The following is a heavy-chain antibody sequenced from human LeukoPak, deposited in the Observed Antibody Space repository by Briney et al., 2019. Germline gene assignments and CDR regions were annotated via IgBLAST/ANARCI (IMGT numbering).Heavy chain of an antibody. V-gene: IGHV1-46*01. CDR2: INPSGGST. CDR1: GYTFTSYY. D-gene: IGHD3-3*01. CDR3: ARPQGSITIFGVASHFDY. Sequence: ASVKVSCKASGYTFTSYYMRWVRQAPGQGLEWMGIINPSGGSTSYAQKFQGRVTMTRDMSTSTVYMELSSLRSEDTAVYYCARPQGSITIFGVASHFDYWGQGTLVTVSS. J-gene: IGHJ4*02.